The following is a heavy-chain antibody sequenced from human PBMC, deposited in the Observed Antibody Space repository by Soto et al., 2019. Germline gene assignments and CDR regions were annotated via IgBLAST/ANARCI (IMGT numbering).Heavy chain of an antibody. J-gene: IGHJ4*02. D-gene: IGHD3-22*01. Sequence: GGSLRLSCAASGFTFSSYAMHWVRQAPGKGLEWVAVISYDGSNKYYADSVKGRFTISRDNSKNTLYLQMNSLRAEDTAVYYCARESNYYDSSGRTSLDYWGQGTLVTVSS. CDR3: ARESNYYDSSGRTSLDY. CDR1: GFTFSSYA. CDR2: ISYDGSNK. V-gene: IGHV3-30-3*01.